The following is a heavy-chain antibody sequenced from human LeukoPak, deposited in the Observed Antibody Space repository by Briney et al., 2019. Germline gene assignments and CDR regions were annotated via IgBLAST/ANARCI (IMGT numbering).Heavy chain of an antibody. D-gene: IGHD3-9*01. V-gene: IGHV3-23*01. J-gene: IGHJ4*02. Sequence: GGSLRLSCAASGFTFTNYAMCWVRQAPGKGLEWVSAISGSGGSTYYADSVKGRFTISRDNSKNTLYLQMNSLRAEDTAVYYCAKLILRTNYDILTGYLDYWGQGTLVTVSS. CDR2: ISGSGGST. CDR3: AKLILRTNYDILTGYLDY. CDR1: GFTFTNYA.